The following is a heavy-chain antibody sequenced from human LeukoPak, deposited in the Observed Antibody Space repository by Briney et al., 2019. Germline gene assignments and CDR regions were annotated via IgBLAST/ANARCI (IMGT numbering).Heavy chain of an antibody. V-gene: IGHV1-2*02. CDR2: INPNSGGT. CDR3: ARDHGSSGQNRRGLDY. J-gene: IGHJ4*02. Sequence: VASVKVSCKASGYTFTGYYMHWVRQAPGQGLEWMGWINPNSGGTNYAQKFQGRVTMTRDTSISTAYMELSRLRSDDTAVYYCARDHGSSGQNRRGLDYWGQGTLVTVSS. CDR1: GYTFTGYY. D-gene: IGHD6-19*01.